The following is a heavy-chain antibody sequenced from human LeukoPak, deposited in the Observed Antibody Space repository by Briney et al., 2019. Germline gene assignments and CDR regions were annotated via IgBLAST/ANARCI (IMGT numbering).Heavy chain of an antibody. D-gene: IGHD6-19*01. CDR1: GGSISSYY. Sequence: SETLSLTCTVSGGSISSYYWSWIRQPPGKGLEWIGYIYYSGSTNYNPSLKSRVTISVDTSKNQFSLKLSSVTAADTAVYYCARRPGEGSGWFFDYWGQGTLVTVSS. CDR2: IYYSGST. CDR3: ARRPGEGSGWFFDY. V-gene: IGHV4-59*08. J-gene: IGHJ4*02.